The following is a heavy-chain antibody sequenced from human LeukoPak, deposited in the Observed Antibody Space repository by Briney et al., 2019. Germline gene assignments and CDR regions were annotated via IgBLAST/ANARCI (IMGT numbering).Heavy chain of an antibody. D-gene: IGHD2-21*02. CDR1: VFAFSGFG. J-gene: IGHJ4*02. CDR2: IWYDGSIK. Sequence: GRSLRLSCATSVFAFSGFGMHWVRRAPGKGLKWVAVIWYDGSIKYYAASVEGRFTSSRDNSQNTLYLQMNSLRAEDTAVHYCARARDPEDSYFEYWGQGTLVTLSS. CDR3: ARARDPEDSYFEY. V-gene: IGHV3-33*01.